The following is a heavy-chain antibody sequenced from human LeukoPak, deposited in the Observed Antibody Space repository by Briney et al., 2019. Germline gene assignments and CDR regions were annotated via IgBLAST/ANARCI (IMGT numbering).Heavy chain of an antibody. J-gene: IGHJ3*02. V-gene: IGHV3-30*04. Sequence: GGSLRLSCAASGFTFSSYAMHWVRQAPGKGLEWVAVISYDGSNKYYADSVKGRFTISRDNAKNSLYLQMNSLRAEDTAVYYCARDSRGDYYGYAFDIWGQGTMVTVSS. D-gene: IGHD3-10*01. CDR2: ISYDGSNK. CDR1: GFTFSSYA. CDR3: ARDSRGDYYGYAFDI.